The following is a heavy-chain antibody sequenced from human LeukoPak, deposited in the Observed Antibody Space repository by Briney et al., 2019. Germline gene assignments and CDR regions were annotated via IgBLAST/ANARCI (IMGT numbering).Heavy chain of an antibody. V-gene: IGHV1-46*01. CDR3: ARVFTTCSSTSCYRENDY. D-gene: IGHD2-2*02. CDR2: INPSGGST. Sequence: ASVKVSCKASGYTFTSYYMHWVRQAPGRGLEWMGIINPSGGSTSYAQKFQGRVTMTSDMSTSTVYMELSSLRSEDTAVYYCARVFTTCSSTSCYRENDYWGQGTLVTVSS. J-gene: IGHJ4*02. CDR1: GYTFTSYY.